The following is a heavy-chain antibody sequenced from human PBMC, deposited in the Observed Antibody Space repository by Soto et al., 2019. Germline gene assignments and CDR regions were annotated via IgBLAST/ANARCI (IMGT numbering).Heavy chain of an antibody. D-gene: IGHD6-19*01. J-gene: IGHJ4*02. CDR2: ISGSGGST. Sequence: LRLSCAASGFTFSGYAMSWVRQAPGKGLEWVSAISGSGGSTYYADSVKGRFTISRDNSKNTLYLQMNSLRSDDTAVYYCAREEGISDWHAFDYWGQGTLVTVSS. CDR3: AREEGISDWHAFDY. CDR1: GFTFSGYA. V-gene: IGHV3-23*01.